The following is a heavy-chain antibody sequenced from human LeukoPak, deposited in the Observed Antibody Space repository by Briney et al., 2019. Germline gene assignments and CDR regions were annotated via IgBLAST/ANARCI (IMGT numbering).Heavy chain of an antibody. V-gene: IGHV3-53*01. J-gene: IGHJ4*02. CDR1: GFSLSNYG. CDR2: IYSGGST. Sequence: GGSLRLSCTASGFSLSNYGMHWVRQAPGKGLEWVSVIYSGGSTYYADSVKGRFTISRDNSKNTLYLQMNSLRAEDTAVYYCARDYYDSSGYHDYWGQGTLVTVSS. CDR3: ARDYYDSSGYHDY. D-gene: IGHD3-22*01.